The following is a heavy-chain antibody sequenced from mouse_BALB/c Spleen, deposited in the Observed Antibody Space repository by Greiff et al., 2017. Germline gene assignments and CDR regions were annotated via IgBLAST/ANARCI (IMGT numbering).Heavy chain of an antibody. J-gene: IGHJ3*01. CDR2: ISNGGGST. CDR1: GFTFSSYT. D-gene: IGHD1-1*01. V-gene: IGHV5-12-2*01. Sequence: EVHLVESGGGLVQPGGSLKLSCAASGFTFSSYTMSWVRQTPEKRLEWVAYISNGGGSTYYPDTVKGRFTISRDNAKNTLYLQMSSLKSEDTAMYYCARHYYDSSYGFAYWGQGTLVTVSA. CDR3: ARHYYDSSYGFAY.